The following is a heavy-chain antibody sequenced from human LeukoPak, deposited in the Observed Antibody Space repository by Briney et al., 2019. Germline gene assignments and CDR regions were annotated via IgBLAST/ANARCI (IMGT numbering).Heavy chain of an antibody. J-gene: IGHJ4*02. CDR3: TAMNTSVSEHLFEY. Sequence: GGCLRLSCADSGFSFSDAWMRGVRPAPGKRLEWVGRIKSIIEGWATDDAAPVQGRCTISRDDSKHTLYLQMNSLKTVDTAVYYCTAMNTSVSEHLFEYWGQGTLVTVSS. CDR1: GFSFSDAW. D-gene: IGHD6-19*01. CDR2: IKSIIEGWAT. V-gene: IGHV3-15*01.